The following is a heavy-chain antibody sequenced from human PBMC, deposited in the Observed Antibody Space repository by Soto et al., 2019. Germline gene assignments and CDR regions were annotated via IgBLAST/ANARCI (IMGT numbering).Heavy chain of an antibody. Sequence: ETLSLTCAVYGGSLSGYYWSWIRQPPGKGLEWIGEINDSGSTNYNPSLKSRVTISLDTSKNQFSLKLNSVTAADTAVYYCARGGTMVRGVGFDPWGQGTLVTVSS. V-gene: IGHV4-34*01. CDR3: ARGGTMVRGVGFDP. CDR1: GGSLSGYY. J-gene: IGHJ5*02. D-gene: IGHD3-10*01. CDR2: INDSGST.